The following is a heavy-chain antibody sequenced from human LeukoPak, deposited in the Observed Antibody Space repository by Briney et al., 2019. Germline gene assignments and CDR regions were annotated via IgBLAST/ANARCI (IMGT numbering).Heavy chain of an antibody. CDR1: GFTFSSYA. CDR3: AKLIRDYDFWSGSYRAQWFDP. Sequence: GGSLRLSCAASGFTFSSYAMHWVRQAPGKGLEWVAVISYDGSNKYYADSVKGRFTISRDNSKNTLYLQMNSLKAEDTAVYYCAKLIRDYDFWSGSYRAQWFDPWGQGTLVTVPS. J-gene: IGHJ5*02. D-gene: IGHD3-3*01. V-gene: IGHV3-30*04. CDR2: ISYDGSNK.